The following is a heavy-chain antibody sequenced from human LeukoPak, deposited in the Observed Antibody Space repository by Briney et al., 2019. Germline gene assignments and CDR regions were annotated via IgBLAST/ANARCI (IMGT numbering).Heavy chain of an antibody. D-gene: IGHD3-3*01. V-gene: IGHV3-30-3*01. J-gene: IGHJ5*02. CDR2: ISYDGSNK. CDR1: GFTFSCYA. CDR3: ARAPRLYLDFWSGYLNWFDP. Sequence: GGSLRLSCAASGFTFSCYAMHWVRQAPGKGLGWVAVISYDGSNKYYADSVKGQFTISRDNSKNTLYLEMNSLRAEDTAVYYCARAPRLYLDFWSGYLNWFDPWGQGTLVTVSS.